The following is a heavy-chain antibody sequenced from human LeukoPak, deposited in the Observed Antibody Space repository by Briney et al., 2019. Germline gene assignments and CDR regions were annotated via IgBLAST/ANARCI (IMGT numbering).Heavy chain of an antibody. J-gene: IGHJ4*02. V-gene: IGHV1-18*01. CDR2: ISAYNGNT. CDR1: GYTFTSYG. Sequence: ASVKVSCKASGYTFTSYGISWVRQAPGQGLEWMGWISAYNGNTNYAQKLQGRVTMTTDTSTSTAYMELRSLRSDDTAVYYCARDGSGSYWALYFDYWGQGTLVTVSS. CDR3: ARDGSGSYWALYFDY. D-gene: IGHD1-26*01.